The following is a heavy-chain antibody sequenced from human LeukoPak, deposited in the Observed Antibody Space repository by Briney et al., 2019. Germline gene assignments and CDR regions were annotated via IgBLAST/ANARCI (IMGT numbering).Heavy chain of an antibody. CDR3: ARDGDCTNGVCPDY. CDR1: GGSISSYY. Sequence: SETLSLTCTVSGGSISSYYWSWIRQPPGKGLEWIGYIYYSGSTNYNPSLKSRVTISVDTSKNQFSLKLSSVTAADTAVYYCARDGDCTNGVCPDYWGQGTLVTVSS. V-gene: IGHV4-59*12. D-gene: IGHD2-8*01. J-gene: IGHJ4*02. CDR2: IYYSGST.